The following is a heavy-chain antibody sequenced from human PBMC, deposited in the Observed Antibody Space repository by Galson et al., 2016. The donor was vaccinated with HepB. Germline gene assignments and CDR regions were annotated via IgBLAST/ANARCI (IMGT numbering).Heavy chain of an antibody. V-gene: IGHV1-69*13. D-gene: IGHD1-1*01. Sequence: SVKVSCKASGGTFSSYALSWVRQAPGQGPEWMGGIIPIFGSPDYAQKFQGRVTITADESTRTAYMELTSLRSEDTAVYYCAIALRRLRYDYPFDYWGQGSPVSVSS. CDR2: IIPIFGSP. J-gene: IGHJ4*02. CDR1: GGTFSSYA. CDR3: AIALRRLRYDYPFDY.